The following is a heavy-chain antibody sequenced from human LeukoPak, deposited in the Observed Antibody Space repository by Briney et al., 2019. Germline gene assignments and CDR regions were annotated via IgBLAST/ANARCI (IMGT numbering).Heavy chain of an antibody. J-gene: IGHJ4*02. CDR2: IYSGGST. D-gene: IGHD3-22*01. CDR3: ARARRDYYDSSGYYYPGLDY. CDR1: GFTVSSNY. Sequence: PGGSLRLSCAASGFTVSSNYMSWVRQAPGKGLECVSVIYSGGSTYYADSVKGRFTISRDNSKNTLYLQMNSLRAEDTAVYYCARARRDYYDSSGYYYPGLDYWGQGTLVTVSS. V-gene: IGHV3-53*01.